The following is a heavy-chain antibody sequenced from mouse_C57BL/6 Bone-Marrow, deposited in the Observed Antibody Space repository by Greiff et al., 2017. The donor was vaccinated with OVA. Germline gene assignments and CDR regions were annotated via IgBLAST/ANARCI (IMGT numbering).Heavy chain of an antibody. CDR1: GYAFSSSW. D-gene: IGHD4-1*01. V-gene: IGHV1-82*01. J-gene: IGHJ1*03. Sequence: VQRVESGPELVKPGASVKISCKASGYAFSSSWMNWVKQRPGKGLEWIGRIYPGDGDTNYNGKFKGKATLTADKSSSTAYMQLSSLTSEDSAVYFCARRELGRYFNVWGTGTTVTVSS. CDR2: IYPGDGDT. CDR3: ARRELGRYFNV.